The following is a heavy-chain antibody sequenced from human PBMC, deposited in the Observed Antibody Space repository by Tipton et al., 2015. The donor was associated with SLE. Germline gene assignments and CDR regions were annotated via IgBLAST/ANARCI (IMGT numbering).Heavy chain of an antibody. J-gene: IGHJ2*01. D-gene: IGHD1-1*01. CDR1: GGAISSGGYY. CDR2: IFPSGKT. V-gene: IGHV4-61*02. CDR3: AKTLAGATPGRYQSYWYFDL. Sequence: TLSLTCTVSGGAISSGGYYWGWIPQPAGEGLGGVGRIFPSGKTVYNPPLKSRVTISRDLSNNQFSVNLSSVTASDTAVYYCAKTLAGATPGRYQSYWYFDLWGRGLRVIVSS.